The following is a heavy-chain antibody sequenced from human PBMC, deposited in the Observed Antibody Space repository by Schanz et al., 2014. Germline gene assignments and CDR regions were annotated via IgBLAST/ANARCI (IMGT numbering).Heavy chain of an antibody. D-gene: IGHD6-19*01. CDR1: GGSINSNSYY. J-gene: IGHJ4*02. CDR3: ARHGPLAGIPLDY. Sequence: QLQLQESGPGLVKPSETLSLICSVSGGSINSNSYYWGWIRQPPGKGLEWIGNVFYTGTTYTNPSLRSRLPWSVDTSNNQFSLKLTSVTAADTAVYFCARHGPLAGIPLDYWGRGTLVTVSS. CDR2: VFYTGTT. V-gene: IGHV4-39*01.